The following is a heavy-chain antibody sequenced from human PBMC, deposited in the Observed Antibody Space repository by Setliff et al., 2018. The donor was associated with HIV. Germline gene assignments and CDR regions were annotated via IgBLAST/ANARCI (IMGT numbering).Heavy chain of an antibody. V-gene: IGHV4-39*01. CDR2: IYYSGDT. CDR1: GGSVSSSSYY. Sequence: PSETLSLTCTVSGGSVSSSSYYWGWIRQPTGKGLEWIGTIYYSGDTQYNPSFKTRVIMSVDTSKNQLSLRLISVTAADTAVYYCARMEATRPPRGLDYWGPGTLVTVSS. CDR3: ARMEATRPPRGLDY. D-gene: IGHD6-6*01. J-gene: IGHJ4*02.